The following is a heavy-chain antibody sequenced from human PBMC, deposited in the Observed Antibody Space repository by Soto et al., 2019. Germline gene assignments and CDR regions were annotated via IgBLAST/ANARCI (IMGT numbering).Heavy chain of an antibody. CDR1: GFRFSSYA. CDR2: ISASGGSA. J-gene: IGHJ6*02. D-gene: IGHD6-6*01. Sequence: LRLSCAAPGFRFSSYAMSWVRQAPGQGPEWLSVISASGGSAYYADPVRGRFTISRDNSKNTLYLQMKSLGAEDTAVYYCASSSALWHGMDAWGQGTTVTVSS. CDR3: ASSSALWHGMDA. V-gene: IGHV3-23*01.